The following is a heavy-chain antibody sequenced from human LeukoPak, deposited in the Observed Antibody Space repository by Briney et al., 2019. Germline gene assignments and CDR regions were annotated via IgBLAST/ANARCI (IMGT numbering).Heavy chain of an antibody. D-gene: IGHD3-22*01. Sequence: ASVKVSCKTSGYAFTDNFIHWVRQAPGQGLEWMGWINPNSGGTNYAQKFQGRVTMTRDTSISTAYMELSRLRSDDTAVYYCARATMIAEDWGQGTLVTVSS. CDR3: ARATMIAED. J-gene: IGHJ4*02. CDR2: INPNSGGT. V-gene: IGHV1-2*02. CDR1: GYAFTDNF.